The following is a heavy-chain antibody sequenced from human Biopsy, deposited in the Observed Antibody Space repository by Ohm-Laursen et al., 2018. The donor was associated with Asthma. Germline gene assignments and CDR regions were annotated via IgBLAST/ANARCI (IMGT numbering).Heavy chain of an antibody. CDR2: ISFDGTNR. Sequence: SLRLSCTASGFRFPIYGMHWVRQAPGKGLDWVAVISFDGTNRNYTDSVKGRFTISRDNSRNTLHLQMNSLRAEDTAVYYCAKDVFPGWELRRGPDYWGQGTLVTVSS. D-gene: IGHD1-26*01. CDR3: AKDVFPGWELRRGPDY. J-gene: IGHJ4*02. V-gene: IGHV3-30*18. CDR1: GFRFPIYG.